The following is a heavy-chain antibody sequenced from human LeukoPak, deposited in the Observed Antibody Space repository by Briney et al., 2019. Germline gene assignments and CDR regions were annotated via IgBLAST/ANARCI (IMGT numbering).Heavy chain of an antibody. CDR3: AGDSLTS. CDR1: GFVFCSNW. V-gene: IGHV3-74*01. CDR2: INSDGSST. J-gene: IGHJ4*02. Sequence: PGGSLRLSCADSGFVFCSNWMHWVRPAPGRGLVWMSRINSDGSSTRYADSVKGRFTISRDSAKNSVYLQMNSLGAEDTAVYYCAGDSLTSWGQGTLVTVSS. D-gene: IGHD3-16*02.